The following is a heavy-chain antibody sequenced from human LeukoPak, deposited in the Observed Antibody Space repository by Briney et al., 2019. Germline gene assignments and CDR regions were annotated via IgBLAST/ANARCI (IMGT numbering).Heavy chain of an antibody. V-gene: IGHV3-73*01. CDR3: TRHSDTYCSRANCYVGNFYGLDV. Sequence: GGSLRLSCAASGFTFSGSAMHWVRQASGKGLEWIGRIRSKANSYVTAYAASVTGRFTISRDDSRNTAYLQMHSLSTEDTAVYYCTRHSDTYCSRANCYVGNFYGLDVWGQGTRVTVSS. CDR2: IRSKANSYVT. D-gene: IGHD2-2*01. J-gene: IGHJ6*02. CDR1: GFTFSGSA.